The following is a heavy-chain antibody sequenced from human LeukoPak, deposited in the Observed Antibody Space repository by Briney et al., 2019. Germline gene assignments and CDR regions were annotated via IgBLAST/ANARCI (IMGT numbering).Heavy chain of an antibody. CDR3: ARLWYYGSGSPTLDY. V-gene: IGHV4-39*01. Sequence: PSETLSLTCTVSGGSTRSHSFYWGWIGQPPGKGLEWIGSIYYSGNTYYNPSLKSRVTISVDTSKNQFSLRLSSVTAADTAVYHCARLWYYGSGSPTLDYWGQGTLVTVSS. J-gene: IGHJ4*02. CDR1: GGSTRSHSFY. D-gene: IGHD3-10*01. CDR2: IYYSGNT.